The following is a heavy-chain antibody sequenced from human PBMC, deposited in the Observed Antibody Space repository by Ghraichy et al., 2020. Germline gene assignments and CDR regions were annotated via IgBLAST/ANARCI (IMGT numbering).Heavy chain of an antibody. V-gene: IGHV4-34*01. J-gene: IGHJ4*02. CDR1: NAPFKSYY. D-gene: IGHD6-13*01. Sequence: SETLSLTCAVYNAPFKSYYWSWIRQPPGKGLEWIGEIKHSGSTNYNPSLKSRVTILVDTSKDQFSLRLSSVTAADTAVYYCARGRKSSQQLVPLPFDYWGQGTLVTVSS. CDR3: ARGRKSSQQLVPLPFDY. CDR2: IKHSGST.